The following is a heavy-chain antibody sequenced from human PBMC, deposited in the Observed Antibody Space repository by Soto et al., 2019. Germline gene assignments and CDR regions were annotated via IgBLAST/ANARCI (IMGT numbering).Heavy chain of an antibody. CDR3: ARFRIRLWADY. J-gene: IGHJ4*02. V-gene: IGHV4-39*01. CDR1: GGSISSSSYY. D-gene: IGHD5-18*01. Sequence: SETLSLTCTVSGGSISSSSYYWGWIRQPPGKGLEWIGSIYYSGSTYYNPSLKSRVTISVDTSKNQFSLKLSSVTAADTVVYYCARFRIRLWADYWGQGTLVTVSS. CDR2: IYYSGST.